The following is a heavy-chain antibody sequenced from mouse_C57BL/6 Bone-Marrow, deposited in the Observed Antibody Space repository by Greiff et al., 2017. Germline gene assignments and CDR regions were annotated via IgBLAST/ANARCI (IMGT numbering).Heavy chain of an antibody. Sequence: VQLQQSGAELVRPGASVKLSCTASGFNIKDDYMHWVKQRPEQGLEWIGWIDPENGDTEYASKFQGKATITADTSSNTVYLQLSSLTSEDTAVYYCTTDDYDKMAWFAYWGQGTLVTVSA. CDR1: GFNIKDDY. J-gene: IGHJ3*01. D-gene: IGHD2-4*01. CDR3: TTDDYDKMAWFAY. V-gene: IGHV14-4*01. CDR2: IDPENGDT.